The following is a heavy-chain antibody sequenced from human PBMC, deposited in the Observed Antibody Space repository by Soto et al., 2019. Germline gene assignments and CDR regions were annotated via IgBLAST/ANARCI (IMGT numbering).Heavy chain of an antibody. CDR2: TYYRSKWYN. V-gene: IGHV6-1*01. J-gene: IGHJ6*02. CDR1: GDSVSSNSAA. CDR3: ARDPGYGDYGQYYYYYGMDV. Sequence: SPTLSLPCXISGDSVSSNSAAWNWIRQSPSRGLEWLGRTYYRSKWYNDYAVSVKSRITINPDTSKNQFSLQLNSVTPEDTAVYYCARDPGYGDYGQYYYYYGMDVWGQGTTVTVSS. D-gene: IGHD4-17*01.